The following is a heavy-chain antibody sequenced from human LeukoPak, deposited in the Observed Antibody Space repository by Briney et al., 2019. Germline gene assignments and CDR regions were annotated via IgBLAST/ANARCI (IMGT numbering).Heavy chain of an antibody. CDR3: AKKAQYNGNYPLDY. V-gene: IGHV3-23*01. Sequence: GRSLRLSCAASGFTFSLYGMHWVRQAPGKGLEWVSGTSDRGDYTYYADSVKGRFTISRDNSKNTLYLQMNSLRAEDTALYFCAKKAQYNGNYPLDYWGQGTLVTVSS. D-gene: IGHD1-26*01. CDR2: TSDRGDYT. CDR1: GFTFSLYG. J-gene: IGHJ4*02.